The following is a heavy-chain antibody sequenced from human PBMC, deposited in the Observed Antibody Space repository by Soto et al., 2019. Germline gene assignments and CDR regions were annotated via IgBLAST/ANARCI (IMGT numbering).Heavy chain of an antibody. CDR3: ARRAFCGGDCTARPQDYYGMDV. V-gene: IGHV5-51*01. D-gene: IGHD2-21*02. CDR1: GYSFTSYW. Sequence: RGESLKISCKGSGYSFTSYWIGWVRQMPGKGLEWVGIMCPRDSDTRYSPSSQGQVTISADKSITTAYLQWSSLKASDTAIYYCARRAFCGGDCTARPQDYYGMDVWGQGTAVTVSS. CDR2: MCPRDSDT. J-gene: IGHJ6*02.